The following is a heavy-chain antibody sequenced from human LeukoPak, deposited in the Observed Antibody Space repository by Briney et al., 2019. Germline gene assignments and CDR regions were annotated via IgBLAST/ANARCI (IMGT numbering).Heavy chain of an antibody. D-gene: IGHD3-10*01. CDR1: GFTFSSYS. CDR3: ARDFEVRGVPVYYFDY. Sequence: GGSLRLSCAASGFTFSSYSMNWVRQAPGKGLEWVSYISSSSSTIYYADSVKGRFTISRDNVKNSLYLQMNSLRAEDTAVYYCARDFEVRGVPVYYFDYWGQGTLVTVSS. V-gene: IGHV3-48*01. CDR2: ISSSSSTI. J-gene: IGHJ4*02.